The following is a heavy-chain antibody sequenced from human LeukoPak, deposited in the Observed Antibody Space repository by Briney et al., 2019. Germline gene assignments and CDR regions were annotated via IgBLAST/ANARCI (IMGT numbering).Heavy chain of an antibody. Sequence: SETLSLTCAVYGGSFSGYYWSWIRQPPGKGLEWIGEINHSGSTNYNPSLKSRVTISVDTSKNQFSLKLSSVTAADTAVYYCARGFYYYDSRYFQHWGQGTLVTVSS. J-gene: IGHJ1*01. D-gene: IGHD3-22*01. V-gene: IGHV4-34*01. CDR2: INHSGST. CDR1: GGSFSGYY. CDR3: ARGFYYYDSRYFQH.